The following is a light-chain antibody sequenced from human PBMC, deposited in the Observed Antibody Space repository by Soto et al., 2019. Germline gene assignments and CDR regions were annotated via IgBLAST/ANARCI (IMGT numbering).Light chain of an antibody. V-gene: IGLV1-40*01. Sequence: QSVLTQPPSVSGAPGQRVTISCTGSSSNVGAGFDVHWYQRLPGTAPRLLIYSNNNRPSGVPDRFSGSKSGTSASLAITGLQAENEADYFSQSYDISLGGLWVFGGGTKLTVL. CDR2: SNN. J-gene: IGLJ3*02. CDR3: QSYDISLGGLWV. CDR1: SSNVGAGFD.